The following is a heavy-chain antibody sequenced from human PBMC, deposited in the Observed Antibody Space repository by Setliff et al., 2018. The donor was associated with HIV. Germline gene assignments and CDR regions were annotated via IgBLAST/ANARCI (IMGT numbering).Heavy chain of an antibody. Sequence: ASVKVSCKASGYTFTNYYIHWVRQAPGQGLERMGLINPSGGSTTYAQEFQGRVTMTRDTSTSTVYMELSSLRSEDTAVYYCARDAFDYTAYYYSYMDVWGKGTTVTVSS. CDR2: INPSGGST. J-gene: IGHJ6*03. V-gene: IGHV1-46*01. D-gene: IGHD4-4*01. CDR1: GYTFTNYY. CDR3: ARDAFDYTAYYYSYMDV.